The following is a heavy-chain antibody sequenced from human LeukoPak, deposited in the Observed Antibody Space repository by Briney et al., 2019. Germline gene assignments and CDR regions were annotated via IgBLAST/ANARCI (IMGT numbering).Heavy chain of an antibody. J-gene: IGHJ4*02. CDR1: GFTFTSYW. CDR3: ARGGGYCSNGVCYHRFDY. V-gene: IGHV3-7*01. CDR2: VKQDGGEK. Sequence: GGSLRLSCAASGFTFTSYWMTWVRQAPGKGLEWVANVKQDGGEKYYVDSVKGRFTISRDNAKNSLYLQMNSLRAEDTAVYYCARGGGYCSNGVCYHRFDYWGQGTLVPVSP. D-gene: IGHD2-8*01.